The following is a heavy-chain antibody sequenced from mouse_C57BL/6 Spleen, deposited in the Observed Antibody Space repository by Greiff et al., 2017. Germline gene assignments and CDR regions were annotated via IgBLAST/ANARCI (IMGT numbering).Heavy chain of an antibody. CDR2: INPNNGGT. D-gene: IGHD1-1*01. CDR3: ARKDYYGRKGPGYFDV. CDR1: GYTFTDYN. J-gene: IGHJ1*03. Sequence: EVQLQQSGPELVKPGASVKIPCKASGYTFTDYNMDWVKQSHGKSLEWIGDINPNNGGTIYNQKFKGKATLTVDKSSSTAYMELRSLTSEDTAVYYCARKDYYGRKGPGYFDVWGTGTTVTVSS. V-gene: IGHV1-18*01.